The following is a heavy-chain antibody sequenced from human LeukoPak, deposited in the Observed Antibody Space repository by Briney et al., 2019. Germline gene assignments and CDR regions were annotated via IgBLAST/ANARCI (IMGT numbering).Heavy chain of an antibody. J-gene: IGHJ6*02. CDR1: GFTFSSYA. CDR2: ISGSGGST. V-gene: IGHV3-23*01. CDR3: AKGYYVKYYYYGMDV. D-gene: IGHD3-10*02. Sequence: PGGSLRLSCAASGFTFSSYAMSWVRQAPGKGLEWVSAISGSGGSTYYADSVKGRFTISRDNSKNTLYLQMNSLRAKDTAVYYCAKGYYVKYYYYGMDVWGQGTTVTVSS.